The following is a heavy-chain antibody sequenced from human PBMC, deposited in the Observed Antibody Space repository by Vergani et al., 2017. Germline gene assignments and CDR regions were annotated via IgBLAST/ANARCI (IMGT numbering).Heavy chain of an antibody. D-gene: IGHD5-12*01. J-gene: IGHJ5*02. V-gene: IGHV3-30-3*01. CDR2: ISYDGSNK. CDR3: ARDAKQEWLRLLGGGWFDP. Sequence: QVQLVESGGGVVQPGRSLRLSCAASGFTFSSYAMHWVRQAPGKGLEWVAVISYDGSNKYYADSVKGRFTISRDNSKNTLYLQMNSLRAEDTAVYYCARDAKQEWLRLLGGGWFDPWGQGTLVTVSS. CDR1: GFTFSSYA.